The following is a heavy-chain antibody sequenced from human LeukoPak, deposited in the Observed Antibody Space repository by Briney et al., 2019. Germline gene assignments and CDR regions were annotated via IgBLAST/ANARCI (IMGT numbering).Heavy chain of an antibody. V-gene: IGHV3-49*03. CDR2: IRSKAYGGTT. CDR3: TRVYIVVVTGLFAFDI. D-gene: IGHD2-21*02. Sequence: PGGSLRLSCTASGFTFGDYAMSWFRQAPGKGLEWVGFIRSKAYGGTTEYAASVKGRFTISRDDSKSIAYLQMNSLKTEDTAVYYCTRVYIVVVTGLFAFDIWGQGTMVTVSS. J-gene: IGHJ3*02. CDR1: GFTFGDYA.